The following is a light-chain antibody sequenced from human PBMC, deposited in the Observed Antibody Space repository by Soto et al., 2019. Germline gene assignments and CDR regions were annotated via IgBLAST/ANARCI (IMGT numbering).Light chain of an antibody. CDR2: DVS. Sequence: DIPMTQSPATLSASVGDRVTIPCRASQSISRWLTWYQQKPGKAPKLLIYDVSNLESGVPSRFSGSGSGTEFTLTISSLQADDFATYYCQQYNSYSPWTFGQGTNVDIK. V-gene: IGKV1-5*01. CDR1: QSISRW. J-gene: IGKJ1*01. CDR3: QQYNSYSPWT.